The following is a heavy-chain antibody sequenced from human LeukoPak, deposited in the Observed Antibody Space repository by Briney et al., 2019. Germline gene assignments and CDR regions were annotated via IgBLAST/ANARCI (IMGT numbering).Heavy chain of an antibody. CDR2: IIPIFGTA. J-gene: IGHJ4*02. D-gene: IGHD4-11*01. CDR1: GGTFSSYA. V-gene: IGHV1-69*13. Sequence: SVKVSCKASGGTFSSYAISWVRQAPGQGLEWMGGIIPIFGTANYAQKFQGRVTITADESTSTAYMELSSLRSEDTAVYYCAREGADYSNSYYFDYWGQGTLVSVSS. CDR3: AREGADYSNSYYFDY.